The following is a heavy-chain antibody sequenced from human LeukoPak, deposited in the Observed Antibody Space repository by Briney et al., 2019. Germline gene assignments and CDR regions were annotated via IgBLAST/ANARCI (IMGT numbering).Heavy chain of an antibody. J-gene: IGHJ4*02. V-gene: IGHV3-23*01. Sequence: GGSLRLSCAASGFTFNKYAMSWVRQAPGKGLEWVSAVSDDGYNTYYADSVKGRFTISRDNFKSMLYLQMNSLRAEDTAIYFCARDLKYQFDSWGQGTLVTVSS. CDR2: VSDDGYNT. D-gene: IGHD2-2*01. CDR1: GFTFNKYA. CDR3: ARDLKYQFDS.